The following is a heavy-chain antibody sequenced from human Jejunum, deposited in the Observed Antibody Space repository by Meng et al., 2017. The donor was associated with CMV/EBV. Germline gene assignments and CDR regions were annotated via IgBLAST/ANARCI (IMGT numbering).Heavy chain of an antibody. J-gene: IGHJ5*02. V-gene: IGHV3-48*03. CDR2: ISGGNNDEIT. D-gene: IGHD1-20*01. Sequence: YTFSRYEMSWVRQAPGKGLEWVSHISGGNNDEITNYADSVKGRFTISRDNGRNSLFLEMNSLRVEDTAIYYCAKDGAYGIIGNLLAWGQGTLVTVSS. CDR3: AKDGAYGIIGNLLA. CDR1: YTFSRYE.